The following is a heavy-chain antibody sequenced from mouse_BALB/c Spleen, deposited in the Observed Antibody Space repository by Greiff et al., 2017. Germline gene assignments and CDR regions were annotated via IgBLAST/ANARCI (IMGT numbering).Heavy chain of an antibody. V-gene: IGHV1-4*02. CDR1: GYTFTSYT. CDR3: ARWDGYDGTYYAMDY. CDR2: INPSSGYT. J-gene: IGHJ4*01. Sequence: VQLQQSAAELARPGASVKMSCKASGYTFTSYTMHWVKQRPGQGLEWIGYINPSSGYTEYNQKFKDKTTLTADKSSSTAYMQLSSLTSEDSAVYDCARWDGYDGTYYAMDYWGQGTSVTVSS. D-gene: IGHD2-2*01.